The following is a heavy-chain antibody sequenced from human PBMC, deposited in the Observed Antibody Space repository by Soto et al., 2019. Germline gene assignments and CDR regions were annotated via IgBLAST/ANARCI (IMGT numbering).Heavy chain of an antibody. V-gene: IGHV1-69*12. Sequence: QVQLVQSGAEVKKPGSSVKVYCKSSGGTFNTFAISWVRQATGQGVEWLGGIIPIFRTPDNAQKFQDRLTIIADESGRKPYMDLSSLRSDDTAGYYCARDKERQRLGGNYDDGMDVWGQGTTVTVSS. CDR3: ARDKERQRLGGNYDDGMDV. CDR1: GGTFNTFA. CDR2: IIPIFRTP. D-gene: IGHD3-22*01. J-gene: IGHJ6*02.